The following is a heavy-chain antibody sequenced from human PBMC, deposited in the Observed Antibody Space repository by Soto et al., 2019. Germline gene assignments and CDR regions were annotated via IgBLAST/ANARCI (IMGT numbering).Heavy chain of an antibody. D-gene: IGHD2-15*01. CDR3: ASNVGSSNTCYGV. J-gene: IGHJ4*02. CDR1: GFTFSTYA. V-gene: IGHV3-23*01. Sequence: EVQLLESGGGFVQPGGSLRLSCVASGFTFSTYAMSWVRQAPAKGLEWVSAITSSGGTTYYVDSVKGRFTISRDNSKNTLYLQMNSLKADDTAVYYCASNVGSSNTCYGVWGQGTLVTVSS. CDR2: ITSSGGTT.